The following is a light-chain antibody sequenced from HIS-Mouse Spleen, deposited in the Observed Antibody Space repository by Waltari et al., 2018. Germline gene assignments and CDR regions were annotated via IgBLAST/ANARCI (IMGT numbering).Light chain of an antibody. Sequence: IVMTQSPAPLAVPLGERATITCKSTQSVLYSSKNKTNLAWYQQKPGQPPKLLIYWASTRESGVPDRFSGSGSGTDFTLTISSLQAEDVAVYYCQQYYSTPYTFGQGTKLEIK. CDR3: QQYYSTPYT. J-gene: IGKJ2*01. CDR2: WAS. CDR1: QSVLYSSKNKTN. V-gene: IGKV4-1*01.